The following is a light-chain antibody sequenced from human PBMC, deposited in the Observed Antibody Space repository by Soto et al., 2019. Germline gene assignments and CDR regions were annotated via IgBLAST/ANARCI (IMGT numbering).Light chain of an antibody. V-gene: IGKV3D-20*02. Sequence: EIVLTQSPGTLSLSPGERATLSCRASQSVSTRSLAWYQQKPGQAPRLLISGASSRAADIPDRFSGSGSGTDFTLTINRLEPEDFALYYCLQRNNWPPWTFGQGTKVDI. CDR2: GAS. CDR1: QSVSTRS. CDR3: LQRNNWPPWT. J-gene: IGKJ1*01.